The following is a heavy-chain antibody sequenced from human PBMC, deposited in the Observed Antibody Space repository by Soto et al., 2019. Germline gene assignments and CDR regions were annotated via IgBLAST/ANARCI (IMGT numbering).Heavy chain of an antibody. CDR2: IIPIFGTA. Sequence: SVKVSCNAAGGTFSSYAISWVRQATGQGLEWIGGIIPIFGTANYAQKFQGRVTITADESTSTAYMELSSLRSEDTAVYYCARSRFLEWPHFDYWGQGTLVTVSS. J-gene: IGHJ4*02. V-gene: IGHV1-69*13. CDR3: ARSRFLEWPHFDY. CDR1: GGTFSSYA. D-gene: IGHD3-3*01.